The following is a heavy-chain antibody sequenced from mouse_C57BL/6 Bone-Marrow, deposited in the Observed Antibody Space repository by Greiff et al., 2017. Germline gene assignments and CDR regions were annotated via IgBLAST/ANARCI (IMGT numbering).Heavy chain of an antibody. CDR2: ISDGGSYT. V-gene: IGHV5-4*01. Sequence: DVKLVESGGGLVKPGGSLKLSCAASGFTFSSYAMSWVRQTPEKRLEWVATISDGGSYTYYPDNVKGRFTISRDNAKNNLYLQMSHLKSEDTAMYYCAREGDWGWGQGTTLTVSS. D-gene: IGHD4-1*01. J-gene: IGHJ2*01. CDR3: AREGDWG. CDR1: GFTFSSYA.